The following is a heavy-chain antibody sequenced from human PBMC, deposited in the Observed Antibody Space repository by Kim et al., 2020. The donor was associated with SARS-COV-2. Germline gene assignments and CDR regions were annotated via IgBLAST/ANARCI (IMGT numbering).Heavy chain of an antibody. CDR1: GGSITSSSYY. CDR2: IYYSGST. V-gene: IGHV4-39*01. D-gene: IGHD2-2*02. CDR3: ASGPAEDIVVVPAAIRFNYYYYYYMDV. Sequence: SETLSLTCTVSGGSITSSSYYWGWLRQPPGKGLEWIGSIYYSGSTYYNPSLKSRATISVDTSKNQFSLKLSSVTAADTAVYYCASGPAEDIVVVPAAIRFNYYYYYYMDVWGKGTTVTVSS. J-gene: IGHJ6*03.